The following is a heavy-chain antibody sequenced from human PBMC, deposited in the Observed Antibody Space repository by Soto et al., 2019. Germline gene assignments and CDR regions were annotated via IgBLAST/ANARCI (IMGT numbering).Heavy chain of an antibody. V-gene: IGHV3-74*01. Sequence: GGSLRLSCAASGFTFSNYAMHWVRQAPGKGLVWVSRINSDGSSTNYADSVKGRFTISRDNAKNTLYLQMNSPRAEDTAVYYCARAGYYDFWSGYHYGMDVWGQGTTVTVSS. CDR2: INSDGSST. D-gene: IGHD3-3*01. J-gene: IGHJ6*02. CDR1: GFTFSNYA. CDR3: ARAGYYDFWSGYHYGMDV.